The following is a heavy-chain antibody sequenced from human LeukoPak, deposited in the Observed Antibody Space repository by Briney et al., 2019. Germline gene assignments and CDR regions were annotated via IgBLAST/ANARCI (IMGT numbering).Heavy chain of an antibody. D-gene: IGHD3-10*01. V-gene: IGHV3-30-3*01. CDR1: GFTFRNHV. CDR2: TSSDLNVK. J-gene: IGHJ4*02. CDR3: AREGYYGSGSPPSLYSDY. Sequence: GGSLRLSCAASGFTFRNHVIHWVRQAPGKGLEWVAVTSSDLNVKLYADSVKGRFTISRDNSRSTLYLQMNSLRPEDTAIYYCAREGYYGSGSPPSLYSDYWGQGTLVTVSS.